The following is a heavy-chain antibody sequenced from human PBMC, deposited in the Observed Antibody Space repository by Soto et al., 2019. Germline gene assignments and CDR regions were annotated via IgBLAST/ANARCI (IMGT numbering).Heavy chain of an antibody. D-gene: IGHD3-22*01. CDR1: GFTFSSYA. J-gene: IGHJ6*02. V-gene: IGHV3-30-3*01. CDR3: ARDRGSYYESSVYSYYGMDV. CDR2: ISYDGSNK. Sequence: QVQLVESGGGVVQPGRSLRLSCAASGFTFSSYAMHWVRQAPGKGLEWVAVISYDGSNKYYADSVKGRFTISRDNSKKTLYLQMNTLRAEDTAVFYCARDRGSYYESSVYSYYGMDVWGQGTTVTVSS.